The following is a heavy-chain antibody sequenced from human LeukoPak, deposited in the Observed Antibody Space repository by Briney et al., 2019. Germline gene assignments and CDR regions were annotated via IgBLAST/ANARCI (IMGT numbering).Heavy chain of an antibody. CDR1: GYTFRNYG. V-gene: IGHV1-18*01. CDR3: ARDRYYYDSSGYYLFDY. CDR2: ISAYNGDK. J-gene: IGHJ4*02. D-gene: IGHD3-22*01. Sequence: APVKVSCKASGYTFRNYGISWLRQAPGQGLEWMGWISAYNGDKNFAQKFQGRVTMTTDTSTSTAYMELRSLRSDDTAVYYCARDRYYYDSSGYYLFDYWGQGTLVTVSS.